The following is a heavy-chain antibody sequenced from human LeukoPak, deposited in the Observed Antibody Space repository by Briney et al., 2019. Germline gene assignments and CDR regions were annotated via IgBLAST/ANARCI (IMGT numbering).Heavy chain of an antibody. CDR3: ARALEDSSSWSPSWFDP. D-gene: IGHD6-13*01. CDR1: GGSISSGGYY. J-gene: IGHJ5*02. V-gene: IGHV4-31*03. Sequence: SETLSLTCTVSGGSISSGGYYWSWIRQHPGKGVEWIGYIYYSGSTYYNPSLKSRVTISVDRSKNQFSLKLSSVTAADTAVYYCARALEDSSSWSPSWFDPWGQGTLVTVSS. CDR2: IYYSGST.